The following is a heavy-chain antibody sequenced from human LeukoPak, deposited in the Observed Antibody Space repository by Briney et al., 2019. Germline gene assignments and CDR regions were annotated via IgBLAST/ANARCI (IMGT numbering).Heavy chain of an antibody. CDR1: GFTFSSYA. V-gene: IGHV3-30*04. J-gene: IGHJ6*02. Sequence: PGGSLRLSCAASGFTFSSYAMHWVGQAPGKGLEWVAVISYDGSNKYYADSVKGRFTISRDNSKNTLYLQMNSLRAEDTAVYYCAREELRFLEWLQYYYYGMDVWGQGTTVTVSS. D-gene: IGHD3-3*01. CDR2: ISYDGSNK. CDR3: AREELRFLEWLQYYYYGMDV.